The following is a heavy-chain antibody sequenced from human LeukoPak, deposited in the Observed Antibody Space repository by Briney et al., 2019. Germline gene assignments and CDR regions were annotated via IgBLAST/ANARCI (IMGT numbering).Heavy chain of an antibody. CDR2: ISGSGGST. Sequence: GGSLRLSCAASGFTFSSYGMHWVRQAPGKGLEWVSAISGSGGSTYYADSVKGRFTISRDNSKNTLYLQMNSLRAEDTAVYYCAKDEYYYGSGSYFGWGQGTLVTVSS. V-gene: IGHV3-23*01. D-gene: IGHD3-10*01. J-gene: IGHJ4*02. CDR1: GFTFSSYG. CDR3: AKDEYYYGSGSYFG.